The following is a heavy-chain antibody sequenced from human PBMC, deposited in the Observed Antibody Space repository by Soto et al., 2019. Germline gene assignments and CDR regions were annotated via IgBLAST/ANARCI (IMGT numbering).Heavy chain of an antibody. Sequence: QVQLVESGGGVVQPGRSLRLSCAASEFTFSNYAMHWLRQAPGKGLEWVALISYDGSNKYYADSVKGRFTISRDNSKNTLFLQMNSLRAEDTAVYYCARAERNYDILTGYRSTRYADYFHHWGQGTLVTVSS. CDR1: EFTFSNYA. V-gene: IGHV3-30-3*01. J-gene: IGHJ1*01. CDR2: ISYDGSNK. CDR3: ARAERNYDILTGYRSTRYADYFHH. D-gene: IGHD3-9*01.